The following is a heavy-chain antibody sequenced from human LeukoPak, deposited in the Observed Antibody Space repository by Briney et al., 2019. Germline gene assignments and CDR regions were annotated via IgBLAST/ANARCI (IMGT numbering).Heavy chain of an antibody. CDR1: GSAFISTS. Sequence: GGSLRLSCAASGSAFISTSIHWVRQAPGKGLEWLSYSSTVTGNIYYADSEKGRFTISRDNAKSSLNLQMSSLRAEDTAVYFCATTGNFYDMDVWGKGTTVTVSS. D-gene: IGHD1-1*01. J-gene: IGHJ6*03. V-gene: IGHV3-48*04. CDR3: ATTGNFYDMDV. CDR2: SSTVTGNI.